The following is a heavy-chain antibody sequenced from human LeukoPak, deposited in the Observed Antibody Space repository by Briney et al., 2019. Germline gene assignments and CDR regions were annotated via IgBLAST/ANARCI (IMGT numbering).Heavy chain of an antibody. CDR1: GGSISSYY. V-gene: IGHV4-59*01. D-gene: IGHD3-10*01. CDR3: ARDRNRGDFDY. CDR2: IYYSGST. J-gene: IGHJ4*02. Sequence: SETLSLTCTVSGGSISSYYWSWIRQPPGKGLEWIGYIYYSGSTNYNPSLTSRVTISVDTSKNQFSLKLSSVTAADTAVYYCARDRNRGDFDYWGQGTLVTVSS.